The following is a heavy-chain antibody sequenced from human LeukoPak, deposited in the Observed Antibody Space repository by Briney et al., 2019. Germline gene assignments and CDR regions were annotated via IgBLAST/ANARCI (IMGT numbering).Heavy chain of an antibody. Sequence: GASVKVSCKASEGTFSSYAISWVRQAPGQGLEWMGGIIPIFGTANYAQKFQGRVTITADESTSTAYMELSSLRSEDTAVYYCARCYDFSLEAFDIWGQGTMVTVSS. CDR1: EGTFSSYA. D-gene: IGHD3-3*01. V-gene: IGHV1-69*13. CDR3: ARCYDFSLEAFDI. CDR2: IIPIFGTA. J-gene: IGHJ3*02.